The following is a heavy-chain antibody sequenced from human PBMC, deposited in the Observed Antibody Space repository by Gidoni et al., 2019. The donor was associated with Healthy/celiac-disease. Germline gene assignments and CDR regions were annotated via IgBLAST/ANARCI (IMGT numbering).Heavy chain of an antibody. Sequence: EVQLVQSGAEVKKPGESLKISCKGSGYSFTSYWIGWVRQMPGKGLEWMGIIYPGDSDTRYSPSFQGQVTISADKSISTAYLQWSSLKASDTAMYYCARQGCSGGSCYSYEYAFDIWGQGTMVTVSS. CDR1: GYSFTSYW. J-gene: IGHJ3*02. V-gene: IGHV5-51*01. D-gene: IGHD2-15*01. CDR3: ARQGCSGGSCYSYEYAFDI. CDR2: IYPGDSDT.